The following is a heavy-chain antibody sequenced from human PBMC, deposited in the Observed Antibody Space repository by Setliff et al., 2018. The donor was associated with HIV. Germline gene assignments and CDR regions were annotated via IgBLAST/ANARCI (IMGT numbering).Heavy chain of an antibody. D-gene: IGHD4-17*01. J-gene: IGHJ5*02. CDR2: ICNTGSI. V-gene: IGHV4-39*01. Sequence: SETLSLTCTVSGASISSSHYYWGWIRQPPGKGLEWIGSICNTGSIHYNPSLESRVTIPVDTSKNDFSLKMTSVTAADTAVYYCARHANHTVITDIPFDPWGQGTLVTVSS. CDR1: GASISSSHYY. CDR3: ARHANHTVITDIPFDP.